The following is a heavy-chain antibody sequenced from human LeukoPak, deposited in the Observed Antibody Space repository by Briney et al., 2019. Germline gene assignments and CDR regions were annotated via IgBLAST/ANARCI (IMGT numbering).Heavy chain of an antibody. Sequence: PGESLQISCKGSGYRFTSYWIGWVRQVPGKGLEWMGIIYPGDSDTRYSPSFQGQVTISADKSISTAYLQWRSLKASDTAMYYCARLGTNSSPGLPYYYYYMDVWGKGTTVTVSS. D-gene: IGHD6-13*01. CDR3: ARLGTNSSPGLPYYYYYMDV. V-gene: IGHV5-51*01. CDR2: IYPGDSDT. J-gene: IGHJ6*03. CDR1: GYRFTSYW.